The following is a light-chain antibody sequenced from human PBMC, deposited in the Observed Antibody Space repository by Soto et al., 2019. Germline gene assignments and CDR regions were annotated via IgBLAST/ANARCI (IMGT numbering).Light chain of an antibody. CDR3: QVWDSSSDHRVV. V-gene: IGLV3-21*02. CDR2: DDG. J-gene: IGLJ2*01. CDR1: NIAIKS. Sequence: SYELTQAPSVSVAPGQTARITCGGNNIAIKSVHWYQQKPCQAPVLVVYDDGDRPSGIPERFSGSNSGNTATLTITRVEAGDEADYHCQVWDSSSDHRVVFGGGTKVTVL.